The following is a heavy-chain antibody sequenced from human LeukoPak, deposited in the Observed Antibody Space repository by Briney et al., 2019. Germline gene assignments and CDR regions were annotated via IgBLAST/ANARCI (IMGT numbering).Heavy chain of an antibody. J-gene: IGHJ5*02. D-gene: IGHD3-9*01. Sequence: SETLSLTCTVSGGSISSYYWGWIRQPPGKGLEWIGYIYYSGSTNYNPSLKSRVTISVDTSKNQFSLKLSSVTAADTAVYYCARESRLVKNWFDPWGQGTLVTVSS. CDR1: GGSISSYY. CDR2: IYYSGST. CDR3: ARESRLVKNWFDP. V-gene: IGHV4-59*01.